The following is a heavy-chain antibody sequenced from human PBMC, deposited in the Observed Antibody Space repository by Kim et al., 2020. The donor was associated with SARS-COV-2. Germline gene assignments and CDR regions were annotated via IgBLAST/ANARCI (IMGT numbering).Heavy chain of an antibody. CDR3: AKNSYGSGRGYYYYGMDV. Sequence: GGSLRLSCAASGFTFDDYAMHWVRQAPGKGLEWVSGISWNSGSIGYADSVKGRFTISRDNAKNSLYLQMNSLRAEDTALYYCAKNSYGSGRGYYYYGMDVWGQGTTVTVSS. CDR2: ISWNSGSI. CDR1: GFTFDDYA. D-gene: IGHD3-10*01. V-gene: IGHV3-9*01. J-gene: IGHJ6*02.